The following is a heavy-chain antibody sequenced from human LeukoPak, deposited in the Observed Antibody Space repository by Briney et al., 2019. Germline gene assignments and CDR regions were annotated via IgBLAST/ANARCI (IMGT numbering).Heavy chain of an antibody. V-gene: IGHV1-69*13. CDR1: GGTFISYA. CDR2: IIPIFGTA. J-gene: IGHJ6*03. CDR3: ARGIRGTRDHSYYYMDD. Sequence: SVKLSCKASGGTFISYAITWVRQAPGQGLECMGGIIPIFGTANYAQKFQGRVTITADESASTVYLELSSLRSDDTAVYYCARGIRGTRDHSYYYMDDWGKGTTVTVSS. D-gene: IGHD3-10*01.